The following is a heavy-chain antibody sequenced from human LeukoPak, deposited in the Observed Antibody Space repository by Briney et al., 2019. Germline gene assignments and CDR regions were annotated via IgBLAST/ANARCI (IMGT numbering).Heavy chain of an antibody. CDR2: ISSSSSTI. Sequence: GGSLRLSCAASGFTFSSYSMNWVRQAPGKGLEWVSYISSSSSTIYYADSVKGRFTISRDNAKNSLYLQMNSLRAEDTAVYYCARESPAYYYYYGMDVWGQGTTVTVSS. J-gene: IGHJ6*02. V-gene: IGHV3-48*04. CDR3: ARESPAYYYYYGMDV. CDR1: GFTFSSYS.